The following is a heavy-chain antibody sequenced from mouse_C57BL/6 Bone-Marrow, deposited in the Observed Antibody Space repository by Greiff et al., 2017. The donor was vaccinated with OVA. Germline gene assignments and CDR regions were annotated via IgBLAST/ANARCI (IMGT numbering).Heavy chain of an antibody. V-gene: IGHV1-39*01. CDR3: AMPFYYGSSSDY. D-gene: IGHD1-1*01. CDR1: GYSFTDYN. Sequence: EVKLQESGPELVKPGASVKISCKASGYSFTDYNMNWVKQSNGKSLEWIGVINPNYGTTSYNQKFKGKATLTVDKSSSTAYMQLSSLTSEDSAVYYCAMPFYYGSSSDYWGQGTTLTVSS. CDR2: INPNYGTT. J-gene: IGHJ2*01.